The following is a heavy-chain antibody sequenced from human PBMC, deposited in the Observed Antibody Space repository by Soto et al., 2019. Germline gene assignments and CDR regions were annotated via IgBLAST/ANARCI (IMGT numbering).Heavy chain of an antibody. CDR3: ARVGEVVVAATPYYYGMDV. CDR2: INPNSGGT. V-gene: IGHV1-2*04. CDR1: GYTFTGYY. D-gene: IGHD2-15*01. Sequence: ASVEVSCQASGYTFTGYYMHWVRQAPGQGLEWMGWINPNSGGTNYAQKFQGWVTMTRDTSISTAYMELSRLRSDDTAVYYCARVGEVVVAATPYYYGMDVWGQGTTVTVSS. J-gene: IGHJ6*02.